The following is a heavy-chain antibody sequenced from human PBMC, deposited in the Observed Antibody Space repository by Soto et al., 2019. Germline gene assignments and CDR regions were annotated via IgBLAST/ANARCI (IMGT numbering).Heavy chain of an antibody. CDR1: GGSISSGGYS. D-gene: IGHD6-19*01. CDR2: IYHSGST. J-gene: IGHJ3*02. CDR3: ASTAVAGTWRDAFDI. Sequence: SETLSLTCAVSGGSISSGGYSWSWIRQPPGKGLEWIGYIYHSGSTYYNPSLKSRVTISVDRSKNQFSLQLNSVTPEDTAVYYCASTAVAGTWRDAFDIWGQGTMVTVSS. V-gene: IGHV4-30-2*01.